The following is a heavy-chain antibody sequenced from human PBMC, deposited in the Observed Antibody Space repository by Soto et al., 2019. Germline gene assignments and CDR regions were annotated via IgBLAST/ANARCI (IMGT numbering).Heavy chain of an antibody. J-gene: IGHJ6*03. CDR3: AKMTQGRPRMVRGVMEYYYYYYMDV. Sequence: GGSLRLSCAASGFTFSSYAMSWVRQAPGKGLEWVSAISGSGGSTYYADSVKGRFTISRDNSKNTLYLQMNSLRAEDTAVYYCAKMTQGRPRMVRGVMEYYYYYYMDVWGKGTTVTVSS. D-gene: IGHD3-10*01. V-gene: IGHV3-23*01. CDR1: GFTFSSYA. CDR2: ISGSGGST.